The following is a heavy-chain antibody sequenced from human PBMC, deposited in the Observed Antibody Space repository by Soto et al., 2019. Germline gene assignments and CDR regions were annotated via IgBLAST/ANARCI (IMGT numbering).Heavy chain of an antibody. CDR1: GFTFRTYT. CDR2: IRGFSPYT. CDR3: ARDRGYDAHDYYYNAMDV. Sequence: GGSLRLSCVASGFTFRTYTMDWVRQAPGKGLEWVSGIRGFSPYTFYAESVKGRFTISRDNAKNSLYLQMNSLGVEDTAVYYCARDRGYDAHDYYYNAMDVWGQGTTVTVSS. J-gene: IGHJ6*02. V-gene: IGHV3-21*01. D-gene: IGHD2-15*01.